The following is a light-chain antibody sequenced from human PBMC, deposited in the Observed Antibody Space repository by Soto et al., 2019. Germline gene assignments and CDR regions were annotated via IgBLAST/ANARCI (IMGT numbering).Light chain of an antibody. CDR1: QTISSY. J-gene: IGKJ2*01. CDR3: QQSYSSPYT. V-gene: IGKV1-39*01. CDR2: AAS. Sequence: IQMTQSPSSLSASVGGRVTITCRASQTISSYLNWYQQTPGRAPALLISAASTLQSGVPSRFSDSGSGTDFTLTINSLQPEDFATYYCQQSYSSPYTFGQGTKLEIK.